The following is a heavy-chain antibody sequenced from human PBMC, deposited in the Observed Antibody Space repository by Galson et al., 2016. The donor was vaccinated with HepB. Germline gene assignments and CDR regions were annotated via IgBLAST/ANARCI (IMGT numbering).Heavy chain of an antibody. Sequence: CAISGDSVSSPSAAWNWIRHSPSRGLEGLGRTYHTSNWYSDYAVSVKSRLTINPDTSKNQFSLKLNSVTPEDTAVSYCARGHLVVPFSFYFDYWGQGSLVT. D-gene: IGHD2-15*01. J-gene: IGHJ4*02. CDR1: GDSVSSPSAA. CDR2: TYHTSNWYS. CDR3: ARGHLVVPFSFYFDY. V-gene: IGHV6-1*01.